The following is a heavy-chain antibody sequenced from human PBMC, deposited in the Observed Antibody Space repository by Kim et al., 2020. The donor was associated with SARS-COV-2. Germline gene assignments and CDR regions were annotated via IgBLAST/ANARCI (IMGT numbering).Heavy chain of an antibody. D-gene: IGHD3-10*01. V-gene: IGHV4-34*01. CDR3: ARGEGRGYYYGSGSLRD. CDR2: INHSGST. CDR1: GGSFSGYY. J-gene: IGHJ1*01. Sequence: SETLSLTCAVYGGSFSGYYWSWIRQPPGKGLEWIGEINHSGSTNYNPSLKSRVTISVDTSKNQFSLKLSSVTAADTAVYYCARGEGRGYYYGSGSLRDWG.